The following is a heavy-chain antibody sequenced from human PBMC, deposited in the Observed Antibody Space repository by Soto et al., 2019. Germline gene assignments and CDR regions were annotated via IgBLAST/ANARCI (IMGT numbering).Heavy chain of an antibody. CDR3: ARDLIGYCSGGSCYPDPYYYYGMDV. J-gene: IGHJ6*02. V-gene: IGHV5-51*01. CDR2: IYPGDSDT. Sequence: PGESLKISCKGSGYSFTSYWIGWVRQMPGKGLEWMGIIYPGDSDTRYSPSFQGQVTISADKSISTAYLQWSSLKASDTAMYYCARDLIGYCSGGSCYPDPYYYYGMDVWGQGTTVTVSS. CDR1: GYSFTSYW. D-gene: IGHD2-15*01.